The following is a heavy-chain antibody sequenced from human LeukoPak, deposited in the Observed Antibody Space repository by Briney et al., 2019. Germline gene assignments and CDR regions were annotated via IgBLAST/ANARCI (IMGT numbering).Heavy chain of an antibody. Sequence: GGSLRLSCAGSGFTFSRYWMTWVRQAPGKGLEWVATIKPDGSETYYLDSVKGRFTISRDNARDSLYLQMNSLRDDDTSLYYCARDASALHWGQGTLVTVSS. CDR2: IKPDGSET. J-gene: IGHJ4*02. CDR3: ARDASALH. V-gene: IGHV3-7*01. D-gene: IGHD6-19*01. CDR1: GFTFSRYW.